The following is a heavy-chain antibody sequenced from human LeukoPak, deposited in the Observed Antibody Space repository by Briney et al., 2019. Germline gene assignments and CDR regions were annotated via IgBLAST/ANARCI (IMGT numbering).Heavy chain of an antibody. CDR2: FGMVGDT. D-gene: IGHD1-26*01. Sequence: AGGSLRLSCAASGFTFSRKDMHWIRQATGRGLEGVSGFGMVGDTYYFDSVKGRFTIYRESGKNYLYLQMNSLTAGDTAVYYCARGGSPSDTFDLWGQGALVTVSS. J-gene: IGHJ5*02. CDR1: GFTFSRKD. V-gene: IGHV3-13*01. CDR3: ARGGSPSDTFDL.